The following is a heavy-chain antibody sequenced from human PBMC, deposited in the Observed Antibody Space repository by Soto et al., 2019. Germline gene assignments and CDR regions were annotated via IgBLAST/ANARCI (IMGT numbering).Heavy chain of an antibody. CDR3: ARGPGMNLYYYYYYGMDV. CDR1: GYTFTSYY. J-gene: IGHJ6*04. CDR2: INANNGNT. D-gene: IGHD3-10*01. V-gene: IGHV1-18*04. Sequence: ASVKVFCKASGYTFTSYYMHWVRQAPGQGLEWMGRINANNGNTSYAQKLQGRVTMTTDTSTSTAYMELRSLRSDDTAVYYCARGPGMNLYYYYYYGMDVWGKGTTVTVSS.